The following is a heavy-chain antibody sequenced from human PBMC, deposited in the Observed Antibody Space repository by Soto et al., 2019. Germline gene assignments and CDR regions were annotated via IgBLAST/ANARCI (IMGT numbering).Heavy chain of an antibody. CDR1: GASISVHSYY. D-gene: IGHD2-15*01. V-gene: IGHV4-39*07. CDR3: ARKFGGLRSWFDP. CDR2: SYYSGTT. Sequence: PSETLSLTCTVSGASISVHSYYWTCIRQPPGKGLEWIGSSYYSGTTNYNPSLKSRAIISLDKSKNQFSLNLTSVTAADTAIYYCARKFGGLRSWFDPWGQGTLVTVSS. J-gene: IGHJ5*02.